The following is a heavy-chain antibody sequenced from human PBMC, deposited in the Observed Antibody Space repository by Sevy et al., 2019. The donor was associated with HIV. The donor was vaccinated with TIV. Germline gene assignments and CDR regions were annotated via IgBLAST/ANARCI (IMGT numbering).Heavy chain of an antibody. V-gene: IGHV1-18*01. D-gene: IGHD3-10*01. J-gene: IGHJ4*02. Sequence: ASVKVSCKTSGYAFMSYGVTWVRQAPGQGLEWMGWIGVYNGNANSAQKFRDRVTMTTDTSTSTAHMELTNLRSDDTAAYYCARVPTYYYGSATYFDHWGQGTLVTVSS. CDR3: ARVPTYYYGSATYFDH. CDR1: GYAFMSYG. CDR2: IGVYNGNA.